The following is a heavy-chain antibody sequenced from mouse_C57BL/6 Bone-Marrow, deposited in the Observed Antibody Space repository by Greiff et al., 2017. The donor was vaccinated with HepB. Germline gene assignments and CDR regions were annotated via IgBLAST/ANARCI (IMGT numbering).Heavy chain of an antibody. Sequence: QVHVKQPGAELVKPGASVKLSCKASGYTFTSYWMHWVKQRPGQGLEWIGMIHPNSGSTNYNEKFKSKATLTVDKSSSTAYMQLSSLTSEDSAVYYCAREFYYGSSSNWYFDVWGTGTTVTVSS. J-gene: IGHJ1*03. V-gene: IGHV1-64*01. D-gene: IGHD1-1*01. CDR2: IHPNSGST. CDR1: GYTFTSYW. CDR3: AREFYYGSSSNWYFDV.